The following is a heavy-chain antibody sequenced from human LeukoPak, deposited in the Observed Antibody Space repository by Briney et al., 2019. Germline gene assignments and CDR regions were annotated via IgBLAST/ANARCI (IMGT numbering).Heavy chain of an antibody. CDR2: ISGKGDST. D-gene: IGHD3-9*01. J-gene: IGHJ4*02. CDR3: AKTEETLTGYYWADY. Sequence: GGSLRLSCEASGFTFSNYAMSWVRQAPGKGLEWVSSISGKGDSTFHADPVKGRFTISRDNSKDTLYLQMNSLRAEDTAVYYCAKTEETLTGYYWADYWGQGTLVTVSS. CDR1: GFTFSNYA. V-gene: IGHV3-23*01.